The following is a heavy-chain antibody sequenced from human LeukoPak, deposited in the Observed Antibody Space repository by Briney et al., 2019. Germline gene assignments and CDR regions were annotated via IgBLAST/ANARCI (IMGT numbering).Heavy chain of an antibody. Sequence: GASVKVSFKASGYTFIDFYIHWVRQAPGQGLEWMGWINPNSGAIKYSQKFQGRVSMTRDTSITTVYMDLSSLRSDDTAVYYRARVKKLMPEFEFWGQGTLVTVSS. J-gene: IGHJ4*02. CDR2: INPNSGAI. D-gene: IGHD2-2*01. CDR1: GYTFIDFY. CDR3: ARVKKLMPEFEF. V-gene: IGHV1-2*02.